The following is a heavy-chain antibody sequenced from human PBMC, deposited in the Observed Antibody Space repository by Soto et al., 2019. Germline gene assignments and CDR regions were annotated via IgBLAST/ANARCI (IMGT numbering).Heavy chain of an antibody. CDR2: VTRGGSA. CDR3: AKDDCSICNGPAYNFDMYG. D-gene: IGHD2-15*01. V-gene: IGHV3-23*01. Sequence: GGSLRLSCAASGFTFSNYAMTWVRQAPGKGLEWVSGVTRGGSAYYADSVKGRFTISRDNSKNTVFLQMNSLRAEDTAIYYCAKDDCSICNGPAYNFDMYGWGQGTTVPVSS. CDR1: GFTFSNYA. J-gene: IGHJ6*02.